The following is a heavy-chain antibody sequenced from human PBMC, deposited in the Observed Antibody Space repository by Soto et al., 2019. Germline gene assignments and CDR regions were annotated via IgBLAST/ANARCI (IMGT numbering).Heavy chain of an antibody. V-gene: IGHV4-39*01. J-gene: IGHJ4*02. D-gene: IGHD4-4*01. CDR2: IDSSGTA. CDR3: ARTTGRHLDF. Sequence: QLQLQESGPGLVKPWETLSLTCTVSYCSISASNVFWGWVRQPPGKGLEWIGNIDSSGTAYFNPSLGTRVTFPVDTSKNQFSLTLYSVTAADTAVYYCARTTGRHLDFWGQGILVTVSS. CDR1: YCSISASNVF.